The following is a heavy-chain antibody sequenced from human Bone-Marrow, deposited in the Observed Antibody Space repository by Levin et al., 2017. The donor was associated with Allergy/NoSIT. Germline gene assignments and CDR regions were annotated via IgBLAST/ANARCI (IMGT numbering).Heavy chain of an antibody. CDR2: IHYTGRT. J-gene: IGHJ4*02. V-gene: IGHV4-30-4*01. CDR3: ARGYCSGGSCYPGID. D-gene: IGHD2-15*01. CDR1: GDSVSDGDYY. Sequence: NASETLSLTCTVSGDSVSDGDYYWSWIRQPPGKGLEWIGYIHYTGRTSYNPSLGGRISISLHTSNNQFSLSLGSVAAADTAVYYCARGYCSGGSCYPGIDWGQGSLVIVSS.